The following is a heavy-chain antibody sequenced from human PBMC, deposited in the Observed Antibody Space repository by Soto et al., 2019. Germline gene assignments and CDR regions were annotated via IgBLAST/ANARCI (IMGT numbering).Heavy chain of an antibody. CDR3: ASPLMVRGVIAVDH. CDR2: TFYRAST. D-gene: IGHD3-10*01. V-gene: IGHV4-31*01. Sequence: QVRLQESGPGLVRPSETLSLTCTASGVSISSVGYYWSWIRHHPGKGLEWIGTTFYRASTFYNPSLKIAASISLDTSKNPFSLDVSSVTAADTAVYYWASPLMVRGVIAVDHWGPGIQVTVSS. CDR1: GVSISSVGYY. J-gene: IGHJ4*02.